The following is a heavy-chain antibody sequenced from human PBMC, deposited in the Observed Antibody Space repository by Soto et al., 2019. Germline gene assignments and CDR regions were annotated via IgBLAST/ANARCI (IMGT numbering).Heavy chain of an antibody. V-gene: IGHV1-8*01. CDR3: ARQVVRGVISHSYMDV. D-gene: IGHD3-10*01. CDR2: MNPNSGNT. CDR1: GYTFTSYD. Sequence: ASVKVSCKASGYTFTSYDINWVRQATGQGLEWMGWMNPNSGNTGYAQKFQGRVTMTRNTSISTAYMELSSLRSEDTAVYYCARQVVRGVISHSYMDVWGKGTTVTVSS. J-gene: IGHJ6*03.